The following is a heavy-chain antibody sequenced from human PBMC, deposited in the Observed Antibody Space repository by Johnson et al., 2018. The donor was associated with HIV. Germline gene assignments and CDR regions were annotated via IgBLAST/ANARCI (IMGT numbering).Heavy chain of an antibody. J-gene: IGHJ3*02. CDR3: ARDGWGSRGWDDAFDI. CDR1: RFTFSSYA. Sequence: QVQLVESGGGVVQPGRSLRLSCAASRFTFSSYAMHWVRQAPGKGLEWVAVISYDGSNKYYADSVKGRFTISRDNSKNTLYLQMNSLRAEDTAVYYCARDGWGSRGWDDAFDIWGQGTMVTVSS. V-gene: IGHV3-30*14. D-gene: IGHD6-19*01. CDR2: ISYDGSNK.